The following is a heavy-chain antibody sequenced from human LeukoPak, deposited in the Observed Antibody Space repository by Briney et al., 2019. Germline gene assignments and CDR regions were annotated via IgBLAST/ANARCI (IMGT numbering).Heavy chain of an antibody. J-gene: IGHJ4*02. V-gene: IGHV4-59*01. CDR2: IYYSWST. CDR1: GGSISSYY. CDR3: ARGVYGDHLFDY. Sequence: PSETLSLTCTVSGGSISSYYWSWIRQPPGKGLEWIGYIYYSWSTNYNPSLKGRVTISVDTSKKQFSLKLSSVTAADTAVYYCARGVYGDHLFDYWGQRTLVTVSS. D-gene: IGHD4-17*01.